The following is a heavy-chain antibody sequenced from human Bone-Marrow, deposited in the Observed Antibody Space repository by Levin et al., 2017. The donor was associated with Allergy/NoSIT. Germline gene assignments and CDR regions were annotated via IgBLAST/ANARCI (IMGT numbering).Heavy chain of an antibody. CDR1: GYGFTAYY. Sequence: GASVKVSCKASGYGFTAYYIHWVRQAPGQGLEWMGWINPNTGDTNYAQKFQGRVTMTRDTSITTAYMELSRLRTDDAAVYYCARRVVRGVTGAFDVWGQGTMVTVS. D-gene: IGHD3-10*01. V-gene: IGHV1-2*02. CDR2: INPNTGDT. CDR3: ARRVVRGVTGAFDV. J-gene: IGHJ3*01.